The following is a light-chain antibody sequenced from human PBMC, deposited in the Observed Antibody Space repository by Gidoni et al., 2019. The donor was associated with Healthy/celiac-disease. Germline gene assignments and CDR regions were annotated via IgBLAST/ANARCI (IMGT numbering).Light chain of an antibody. CDR2: AAS. CDR3: QQSYSTRRT. Sequence: DIQMTQSPSSLSASVGDRVTITCRASQSISSYLNWYQQKPGKAPKLLIYAASSLQSGVPSRFSGSGSGTEFTLTISSLQPEDVATYYCQQSYSTRRTFGQGTKVEIK. CDR1: QSISSY. V-gene: IGKV1-39*01. J-gene: IGKJ1*01.